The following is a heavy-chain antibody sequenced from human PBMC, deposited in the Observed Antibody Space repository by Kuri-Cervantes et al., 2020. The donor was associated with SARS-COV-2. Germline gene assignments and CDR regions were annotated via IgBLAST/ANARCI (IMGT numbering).Heavy chain of an antibody. CDR1: GFSLSRYT. CDR2: ISGSGSYI. Sequence: GESLKISCAASGFSLSRYTMNWVRQAPGKALEWVSSISGSGSYIYYADSVKGRFTISKESGENSLYLHMNSLRGDDTAVYYCARGGATIFVERGGLDYWGQGTLVTVSS. CDR3: ARGGATIFVERGGLDY. V-gene: IGHV3-21*01. J-gene: IGHJ4*02. D-gene: IGHD3-3*01.